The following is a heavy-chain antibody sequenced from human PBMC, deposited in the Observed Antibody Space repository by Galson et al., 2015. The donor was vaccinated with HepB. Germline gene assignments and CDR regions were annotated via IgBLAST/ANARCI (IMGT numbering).Heavy chain of an antibody. V-gene: IGHV3-74*01. Sequence: SLRLSCAASGFTFSSYSMNWVRQAPGKGLVWVSRINSDGSSTSYADSVKGRFTISRDNAKNTLYLQMNSLRAEDTAVYYCARDAARPRVNWKHGPIDYWGQGTLVTVSS. CDR1: GFTFSSYS. D-gene: IGHD1-1*01. J-gene: IGHJ4*02. CDR3: ARDAARPRVNWKHGPIDY. CDR2: INSDGSST.